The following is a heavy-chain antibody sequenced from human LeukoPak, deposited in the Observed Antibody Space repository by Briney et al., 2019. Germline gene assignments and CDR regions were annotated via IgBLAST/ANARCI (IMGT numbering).Heavy chain of an antibody. J-gene: IGHJ4*02. V-gene: IGHV4-59*04. D-gene: IGHD3-9*01. CDR1: GASMIKYY. CDR3: ARTLLYFDWLFHS. CDR2: ISYSANT. Sequence: SETLSLTCTVSGASMIKYYWTWIRQPPGKGLEWIGSISYSANTYYNPSLKSRVTLSVDTSRNQFSLKLTSVTAADSAVYYCARTLLYFDWLFHSWGQGTLVTVSS.